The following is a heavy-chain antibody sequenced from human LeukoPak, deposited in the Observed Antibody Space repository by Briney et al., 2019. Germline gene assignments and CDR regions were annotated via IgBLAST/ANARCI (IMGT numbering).Heavy chain of an antibody. CDR2: INPHSGGK. Sequence: ASVTVSCKSSGYTFTGYYIHWVRPPPGQGLEWMGWINPHSGGKNYAQKFEGRVTMTRDTSISTAYMELSRLRSEDTAVYYCARISLIKEDYWGQGTLVTVSS. V-gene: IGHV1-2*02. D-gene: IGHD3-10*01. CDR1: GYTFTGYY. CDR3: ARISLIKEDY. J-gene: IGHJ4*02.